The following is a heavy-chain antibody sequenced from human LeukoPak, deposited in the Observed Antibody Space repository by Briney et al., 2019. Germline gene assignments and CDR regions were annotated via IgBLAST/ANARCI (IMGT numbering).Heavy chain of an antibody. CDR1: GGSFSGYY. D-gene: IGHD3-10*01. CDR2: INHSGST. Sequence: PSETLSLTCAVYGGSFSGYYWSWIRQPPGKGLEWIGEINHSGSTNYNPSLKSRVTISVDTSKNQFSLKLSSVTAADTAVYYRARGMVRGDDWFDPWGQGTLVTVSS. V-gene: IGHV4-34*01. J-gene: IGHJ5*02. CDR3: ARGMVRGDDWFDP.